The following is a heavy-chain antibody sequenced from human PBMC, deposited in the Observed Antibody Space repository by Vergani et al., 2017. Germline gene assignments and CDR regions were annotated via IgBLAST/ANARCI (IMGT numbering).Heavy chain of an antibody. Sequence: QVQLQESGPGLVKPSQTLSLTCTVSGGSISSGSYYWSWIRQPAGKGLEWIGRICTSGSTNYNPSLKSRVTISVDTSKNQFSLKLSSVTAADTAVYYCARDLMAYYYDSSGSTLYWYFDLWGRGTLVTVSS. J-gene: IGHJ2*01. CDR2: ICTSGST. CDR1: GGSISSGSYY. D-gene: IGHD3-22*01. V-gene: IGHV4-61*02. CDR3: ARDLMAYYYDSSGSTLYWYFDL.